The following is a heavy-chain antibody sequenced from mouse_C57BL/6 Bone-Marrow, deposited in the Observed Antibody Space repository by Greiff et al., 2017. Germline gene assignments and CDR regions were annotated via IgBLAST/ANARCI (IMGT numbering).Heavy chain of an antibody. Sequence: EVKLMESGEGLVKPGGSLQISCAASGFTFSSYAMSWVRQTPEKRLELVAYLSRCGDYIYYAATVKGRFTISRDNARNTLYLQMSSMKSEDTAMYYCTRDGYYGSSYYFDYWGQGTTLTVSS. CDR2: LSRCGDYI. J-gene: IGHJ2*01. D-gene: IGHD1-1*01. CDR3: TRDGYYGSSYYFDY. V-gene: IGHV5-9-1*02. CDR1: GFTFSSYA.